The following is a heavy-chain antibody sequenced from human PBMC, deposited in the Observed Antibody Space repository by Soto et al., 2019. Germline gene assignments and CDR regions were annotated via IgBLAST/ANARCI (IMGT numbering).Heavy chain of an antibody. D-gene: IGHD1-26*01. CDR3: AKDVVVGATTGLGDYYYYYGMDV. CDR2: ISYDGSNK. Sequence: QVQLVESGGGVVQPGRSLRLSCAASGFTFSSYGMHWVRQAPGKGLEWVAVISYDGSNKYYADSVKGRFTISRDNSKNTPYLQMNSLRAEDTAGYYCAKDVVVGATTGLGDYYYYYGMDVWGQGTTVTVSS. CDR1: GFTFSSYG. J-gene: IGHJ6*02. V-gene: IGHV3-30*18.